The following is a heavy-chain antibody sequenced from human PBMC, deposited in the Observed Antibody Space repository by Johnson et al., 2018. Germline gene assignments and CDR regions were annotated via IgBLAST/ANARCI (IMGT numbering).Heavy chain of an antibody. J-gene: IGHJ6*04. CDR3: VLGMDIGMVWVDV. CDR2: ISWNSGSI. CDR1: GFTFDDYA. V-gene: IGHV3-9*01. D-gene: IGHD5-18*01. Sequence: VQLVQSGGGLVQPGRSLRLSCAASGFTFDDYAMHWVRPAPGKGLEGVSGISWNSGSIGYADSVKGRFTISSDNAKNSLYLQMNSLRAEDTALYYCVLGMDIGMVWVDVWGKGTTVTVSS.